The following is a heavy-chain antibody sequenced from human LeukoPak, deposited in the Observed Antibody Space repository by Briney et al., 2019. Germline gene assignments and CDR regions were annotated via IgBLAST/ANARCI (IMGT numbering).Heavy chain of an antibody. D-gene: IGHD3-22*01. J-gene: IGHJ4*02. CDR2: IYYSGST. CDR1: GGSISSYY. V-gene: IGHV4-59*01. CDR3: ARSTYYYDSSGYYPEYYFDY. Sequence: PSETLSLTCTVSGGSISSYYWSWIRQPPGEGLEWIGYIYYSGSTNYNPSLKSRVTISVDTSKNQFSLKLSSVTAADTAVYYCARSTYYYDSSGYYPEYYFDYWGQGTLVTVSS.